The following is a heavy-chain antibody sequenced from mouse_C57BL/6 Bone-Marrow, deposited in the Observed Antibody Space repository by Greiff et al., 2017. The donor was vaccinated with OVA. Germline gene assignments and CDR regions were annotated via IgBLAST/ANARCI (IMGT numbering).Heavy chain of an antibody. Sequence: VKLQESGAELARPGASVKLSCKASGYTFTSYGISWVKQRTGQGLEWIGEIYPRSGNTYYNEKFKGKATLTADKSSSTAYMELRSLTSEDSAVYFCAREGAGYFDVWGTGTTVTVSS. V-gene: IGHV1-81*01. CDR1: GYTFTSYG. CDR2: IYPRSGNT. J-gene: IGHJ1*03. CDR3: AREGAGYFDV.